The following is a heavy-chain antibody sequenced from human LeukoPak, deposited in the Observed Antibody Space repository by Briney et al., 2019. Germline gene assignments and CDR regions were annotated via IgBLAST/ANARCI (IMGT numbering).Heavy chain of an antibody. Sequence: ASVKVSCKASGYTFTSYGISWVRQAPGQGLEWMGWISAHSGNTNYAQKLQGRVTMTTDTSTSTAYMELRSLRSDDTAVYYCARDSPSVLRYFDWLLVEKAFDIWGQGTMVTVSS. D-gene: IGHD3-9*01. CDR1: GYTFTSYG. CDR2: ISAHSGNT. J-gene: IGHJ3*02. V-gene: IGHV1-18*01. CDR3: ARDSPSVLRYFDWLLVEKAFDI.